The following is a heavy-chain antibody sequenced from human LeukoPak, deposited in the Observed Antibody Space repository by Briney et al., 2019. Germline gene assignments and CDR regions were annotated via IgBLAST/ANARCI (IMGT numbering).Heavy chain of an antibody. CDR1: GFTFSDHY. V-gene: IGHV3-72*01. CDR2: IRNRANSYTT. D-gene: IGHD1-26*01. Sequence: GGSLRLSCAASGFTFSDHYMDWVRQAPGKRLEWVGHIRNRANSYTTFYAASVKGIFTISRDDSKNSLYLQMNSLQTEDTAVYYCADLGDTLWGQGTLVTVSS. J-gene: IGHJ4*02. CDR3: ADLGDTL.